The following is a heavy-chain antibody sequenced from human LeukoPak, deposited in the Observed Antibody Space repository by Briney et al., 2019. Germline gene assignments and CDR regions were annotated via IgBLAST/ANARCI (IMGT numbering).Heavy chain of an antibody. V-gene: IGHV3-66*01. J-gene: IGHJ4*02. D-gene: IGHD2-15*01. CDR1: GFTVSRNY. Sequence: GGSLRLSCVASGFTVSRNYMSWVRQAPGKGLEWVSVIYAGGSTYYADSVKGRFTISRDNSESTLYLQMNSLRAEDTAVYYCARSTSYCSGGSCYVGYFDYWGQETLVTVSS. CDR3: ARSTSYCSGGSCYVGYFDY. CDR2: IYAGGST.